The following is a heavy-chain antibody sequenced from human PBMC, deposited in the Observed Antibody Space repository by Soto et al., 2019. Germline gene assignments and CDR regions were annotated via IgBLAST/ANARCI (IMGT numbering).Heavy chain of an antibody. CDR2: IDPRDSYT. J-gene: IGHJ5*02. V-gene: IGHV5-10-1*01. CDR3: AREKSDLELFNWLDP. Sequence: GESLKISCEASGYSFTTYWISWVRQMPGKGLEWMGAIDPRDSYTKYSPSFQGHVTISVDKSISTAYLQWNSLKASDTAIYYCAREKSDLELFNWLDPWGQGTLVTVSS. D-gene: IGHD1-7*01. CDR1: GYSFTTYW.